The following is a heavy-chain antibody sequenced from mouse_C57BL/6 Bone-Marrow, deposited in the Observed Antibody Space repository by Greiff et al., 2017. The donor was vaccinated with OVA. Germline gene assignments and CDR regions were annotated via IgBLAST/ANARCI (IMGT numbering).Heavy chain of an antibody. Sequence: VQLQQSGAELVKPGASVKLSCKASGYTFTEYTIHWVKQRSGQGLGWIGWFYPGSGSIKDNEKFKDKATLTADKSSSTVYMELSRLTAEDSAVYFCARHEGWPFITTVVAPFDYWGQGTTLTVSS. J-gene: IGHJ2*01. CDR3: ARHEGWPFITTVVAPFDY. CDR1: GYTFTEYT. V-gene: IGHV1-62-2*01. CDR2: FYPGSGSI. D-gene: IGHD1-1*01.